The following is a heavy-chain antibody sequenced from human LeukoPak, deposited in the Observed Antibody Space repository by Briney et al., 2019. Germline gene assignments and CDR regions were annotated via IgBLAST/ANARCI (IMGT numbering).Heavy chain of an antibody. V-gene: IGHV4-34*01. CDR2: INHSGST. CDR1: GGSFSGYY. Sequence: SETLSLTCAVYGGSFSGYYWSWIRQPPGKGLEWIGEINHSGSTNYNPSLKSRVTISVDTSKNQFSLKLSSVTASDTAVYYCARLPDPWGQGTLVTVSS. CDR3: ARLPDP. J-gene: IGHJ5*02.